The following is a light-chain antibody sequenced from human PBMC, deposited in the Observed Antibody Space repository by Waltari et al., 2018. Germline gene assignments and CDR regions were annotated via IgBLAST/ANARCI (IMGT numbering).Light chain of an antibody. Sequence: QSVLTPPPSVSGAPGQRVTISCTGSNSNIGAGFDVHWYKQIPGTAPKVLIYGNTNRPSGVPDRFSGSKSGTSASLAITGLQAEDEADYYCQSYDSSLTAWVFGGGTRLTVL. CDR2: GNT. J-gene: IGLJ3*02. V-gene: IGLV1-40*01. CDR3: QSYDSSLTAWV. CDR1: NSNIGAGFD.